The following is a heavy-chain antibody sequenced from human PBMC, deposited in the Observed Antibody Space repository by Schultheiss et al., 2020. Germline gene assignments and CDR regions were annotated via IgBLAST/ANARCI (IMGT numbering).Heavy chain of an antibody. Sequence: GGSLRLSCAASGFTFSNGWMSWVRQAPGKGLEWVSAISGSGGSTYYADSVKGRFTISRDNSKNTLYLQMNSLRAEDTAVYYCAKGGSSRAYYFDYWGQGTVVTVSS. CDR2: ISGSGGST. CDR1: GFTFSNGW. D-gene: IGHD6-13*01. V-gene: IGHV3-23*01. J-gene: IGHJ4*02. CDR3: AKGGSSRAYYFDY.